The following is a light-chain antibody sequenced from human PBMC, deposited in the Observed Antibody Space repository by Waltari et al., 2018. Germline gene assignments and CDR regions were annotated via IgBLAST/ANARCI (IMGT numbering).Light chain of an antibody. CDR3: CSYAGSYTFEV. J-gene: IGLJ1*01. V-gene: IGLV2-11*01. Sequence: QSALTQPRSVSGSPGQSVTLSCTGTSRDVGGYNYVSWYQQHPGKAPKLMIYDVSKRPSGVPDRFAGSKSGNTASLTISVLQAEDEADYYGCSYAGSYTFEVFGSGTKVTVL. CDR1: SRDVGGYNY. CDR2: DVS.